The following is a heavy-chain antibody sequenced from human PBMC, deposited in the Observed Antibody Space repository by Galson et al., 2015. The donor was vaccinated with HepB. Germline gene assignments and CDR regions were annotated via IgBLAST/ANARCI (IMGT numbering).Heavy chain of an antibody. CDR1: GFTFDDYA. V-gene: IGHV3-9*01. Sequence: SLRLSCAASGFTFDDYAMHWVRQAPGKGLEWVSGISWNSGSIGYADSVKGRFTISRDNAKNSLYLQMNSLRAEDTALYYCARDVLWGQGTLVTVSS. CDR2: ISWNSGSI. D-gene: IGHD2/OR15-2a*01. J-gene: IGHJ4*02. CDR3: ARDVL.